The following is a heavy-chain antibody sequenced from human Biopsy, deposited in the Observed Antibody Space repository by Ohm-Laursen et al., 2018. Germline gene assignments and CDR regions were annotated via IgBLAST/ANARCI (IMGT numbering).Heavy chain of an antibody. CDR3: AKHGSGWTGDDALHI. Sequence: GALSLTCTVSGGSISGSSWSWIRQAPGRGLEWVGYISYSGSTSNNPSLKSRITISVDTSKNQISLKVTSVTAADTAVYYCAKHGSGWTGDDALHIWGQGTMVTVSS. V-gene: IGHV4-59*08. D-gene: IGHD6-19*01. J-gene: IGHJ3*02. CDR2: ISYSGST. CDR1: GGSISGSS.